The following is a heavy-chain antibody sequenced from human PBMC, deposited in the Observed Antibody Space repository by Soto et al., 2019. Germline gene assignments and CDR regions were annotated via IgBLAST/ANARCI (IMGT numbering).Heavy chain of an antibody. CDR2: ISSTTNYI. CDR3: ARLVTGTTGDWEDY. CDR1: GFTFTRYS. D-gene: IGHD1-7*01. V-gene: IGHV3-21*01. J-gene: IGHJ4*02. Sequence: PGGSLRLSCAASGFTFTRYSMNWVRQAPGKGLEWVSSISSTTNYIYYADSMKGRFTVSRGNAKNSVYLDMNSLSAADTAVYYCARLVTGTTGDWEDYWGQGTLVTVSS.